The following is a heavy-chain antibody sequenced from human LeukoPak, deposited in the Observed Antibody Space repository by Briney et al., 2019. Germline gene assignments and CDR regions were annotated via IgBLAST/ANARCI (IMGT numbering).Heavy chain of an antibody. CDR2: IEGSSTTI. CDR1: GFSFRTYE. D-gene: IGHD6-19*01. CDR3: ASSLSTGWGPIDDY. J-gene: IGHJ4*02. V-gene: IGHV3-48*03. Sequence: GGSLRLSCAASGFSFRTYEMTWVRQGPGKGLEWVSYIEGSSTTIRYADSVKGRFTISRDNAKKSLYLQMNSLRVEDTAVYYCASSLSTGWGPIDDYWGQGTLVTVSS.